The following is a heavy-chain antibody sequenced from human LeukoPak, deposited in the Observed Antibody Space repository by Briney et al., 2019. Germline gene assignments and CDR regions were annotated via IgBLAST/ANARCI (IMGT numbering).Heavy chain of an antibody. V-gene: IGHV3-7*01. Sequence: GGSLRLSCAASGFTFSTYWMNWYRQAPGKGREWGGKINQDASKINYVVSVRGRFTISRDNAKNSLHLQMNSLRAEDTAVYYCATDRDNSDWQKRFDCWGQGTLVTVSS. CDR2: INQDASKI. CDR3: ATDRDNSDWQKRFDC. CDR1: GFTFSTYW. D-gene: IGHD2-21*02. J-gene: IGHJ4*02.